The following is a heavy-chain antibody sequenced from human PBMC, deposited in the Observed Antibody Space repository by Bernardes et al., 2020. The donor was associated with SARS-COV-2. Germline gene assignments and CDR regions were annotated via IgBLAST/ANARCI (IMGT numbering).Heavy chain of an antibody. CDR1: GFPFSSYS. Sequence: GGSLRLSCAASGFPFSSYSMGWVRQSPGKGLDWVSTISGSGGRTYYADSVKGRFTISRDNSKNTLILQMNSLRVEDTARYYCAIPGGYWGQGTPVTVSS. V-gene: IGHV3-23*01. D-gene: IGHD3-16*01. CDR2: ISGSGGRT. CDR3: AIPGGY. J-gene: IGHJ4*02.